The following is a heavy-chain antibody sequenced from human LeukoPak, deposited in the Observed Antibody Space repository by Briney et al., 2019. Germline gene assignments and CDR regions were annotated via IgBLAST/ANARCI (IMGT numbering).Heavy chain of an antibody. J-gene: IGHJ4*02. CDR3: ARDLSSTPNWEFDY. CDR1: GYSSVGYF. CDR2: INSNSGGT. D-gene: IGHD1-26*01. V-gene: IGHV1-2*06. Sequence: ASVKVSCKTSGYSSVGYFIHWVRQAPGQGLQWMGRINSNSGGTEYEPSFQGRVTMTRDTSISTAYVEVSTLISDDTAVYYCARDLSSTPNWEFDYWGQGTQVTVSS.